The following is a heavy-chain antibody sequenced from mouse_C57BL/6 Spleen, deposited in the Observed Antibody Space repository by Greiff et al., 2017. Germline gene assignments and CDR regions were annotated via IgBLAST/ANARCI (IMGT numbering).Heavy chain of an antibody. V-gene: IGHV1-76*01. CDR2: IYPGSGNT. CDR1: GYTFTDYY. Sequence: QVQLKQSGAELVRPGASVKLSCKASGYTFTDYYINWVKQRPGQGLEWIARIYPGSGNTYYNEKFKGKATLTAEKSSSTAYMQLSSLTSEDSAVYFCARDYGSSYWYFDVWGTGTTVTVSS. CDR3: ARDYGSSYWYFDV. J-gene: IGHJ1*03. D-gene: IGHD1-1*01.